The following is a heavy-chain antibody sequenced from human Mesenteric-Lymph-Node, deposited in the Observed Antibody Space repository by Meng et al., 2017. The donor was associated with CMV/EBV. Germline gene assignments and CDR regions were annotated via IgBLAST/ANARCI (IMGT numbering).Heavy chain of an antibody. D-gene: IGHD4-17*01. J-gene: IGHJ4*02. CDR1: GFTFNSYA. V-gene: IGHV3-23*01. CDR2: IRGNGETT. Sequence: GGSLRLSCSASGFTFNSYAMSWVRQAPGKGLEWVSAIRGNGETTYYADSVKGRFTFSRDNSKRTMYLQMNSLTADDTAVYYCARRDGAEGPDYWGQGTLVTVSS. CDR3: ARRDGAEGPDY.